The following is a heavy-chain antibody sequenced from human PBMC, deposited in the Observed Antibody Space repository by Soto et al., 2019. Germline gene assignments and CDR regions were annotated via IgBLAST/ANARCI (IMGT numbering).Heavy chain of an antibody. CDR1: GFSFSNYN. J-gene: IGHJ5*02. CDR2: ITDSSDTV. CDR3: AKVMVKNWFDP. V-gene: IGHV3-48*01. D-gene: IGHD5-18*01. Sequence: PGGSLSLSCVASGFSFSNYNMNWVRQAPGKGLEWVSYITDSSDTVHYADSVRGRFTISRDNAESSLYLQMNSLRAEDTAVYYCAKVMVKNWFDPWGQGTLVTVSS.